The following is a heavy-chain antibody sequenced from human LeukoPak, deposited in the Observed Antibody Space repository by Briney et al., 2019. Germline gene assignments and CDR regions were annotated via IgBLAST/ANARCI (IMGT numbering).Heavy chain of an antibody. CDR3: ARTQSQSGSYRYYFGY. Sequence: SETLSLTCTVSGASVDSAGYYWSWIRQPPGGGLEWIGYIYYISNTNYNPSLKSRVTMSVDPSKNQFSLKLNSVTAADTAVYYCARTQSQSGSYRYYFGYWGQGTLVTVSS. D-gene: IGHD1-26*01. J-gene: IGHJ4*02. V-gene: IGHV4-61*08. CDR2: IYYISNT. CDR1: GASVDSAGYY.